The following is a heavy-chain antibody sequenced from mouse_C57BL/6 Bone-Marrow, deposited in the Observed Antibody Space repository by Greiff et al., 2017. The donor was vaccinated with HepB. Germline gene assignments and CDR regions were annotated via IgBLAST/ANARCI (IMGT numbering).Heavy chain of an antibody. Sequence: EVKLVESGGGLVQPGGSMKLSCVASGFTFSNYWMNWVRQSPEKGLEWVAQIRLKSDNYATHYAESVKGRFTISRDDYKSSVYQQMNKLRAEDTGIYYCSQPGREFAYWGQGTLVTVSA. V-gene: IGHV6-3*01. D-gene: IGHD6-1*01. CDR3: SQPGREFAY. CDR1: GFTFSNYW. CDR2: IRLKSDNYAT. J-gene: IGHJ3*01.